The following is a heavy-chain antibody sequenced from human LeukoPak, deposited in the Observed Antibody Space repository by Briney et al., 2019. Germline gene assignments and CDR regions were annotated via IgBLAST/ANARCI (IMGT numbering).Heavy chain of an antibody. CDR1: GYTFTSYA. CDR2: IIPIFGTA. Sequence: VASVKVSCKASGYTFTSYAISWVRQAPGQGLEWMGGIIPIFGTANYAQKFQGRVTITADESTSTAYMELSSLRSEDTAVYYCARGVSYYDSSGYYGYWGQGTLVTVSS. D-gene: IGHD3-22*01. CDR3: ARGVSYYDSSGYYGY. V-gene: IGHV1-69*13. J-gene: IGHJ4*02.